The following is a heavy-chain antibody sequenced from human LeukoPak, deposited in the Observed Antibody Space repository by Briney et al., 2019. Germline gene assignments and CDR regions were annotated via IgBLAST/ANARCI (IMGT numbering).Heavy chain of an antibody. Sequence: GGSLRLSCAASGFTFSSYSMNWVRQAPGKGLEWVSSISSSSSYIYYADSVKGRFTISRDNAKNSLYLQMSSLRAEDTAVYYCARDRSLYYYDSSGNDYWGQGTLVTVSS. CDR3: ARDRSLYYYDSSGNDY. J-gene: IGHJ4*02. D-gene: IGHD3-22*01. CDR1: GFTFSSYS. CDR2: ISSSSSYI. V-gene: IGHV3-21*01.